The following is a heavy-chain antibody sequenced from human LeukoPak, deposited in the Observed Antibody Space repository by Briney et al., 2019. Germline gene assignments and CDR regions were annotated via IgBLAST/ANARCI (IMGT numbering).Heavy chain of an antibody. D-gene: IGHD3-22*01. CDR2: ISSSSSYI. CDR1: GFTFSSHS. J-gene: IGHJ5*02. V-gene: IGHV3-21*01. CDR3: ARDLSAYDSLNWFDP. Sequence: GSLRLSCAASGFTFSSHSMNWVRQAPGKGLEWVSSISSSSSYIYYADSVKGRFTTSRDNAKNSLYLQMNSLRAEDTAVYYCARDLSAYDSLNWFDPWGQGTLVTVSS.